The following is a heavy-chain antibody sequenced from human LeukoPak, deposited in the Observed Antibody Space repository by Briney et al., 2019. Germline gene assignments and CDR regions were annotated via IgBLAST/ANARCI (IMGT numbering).Heavy chain of an antibody. CDR1: GGSISSSSYY. D-gene: IGHD3-9*01. V-gene: IGHV4-39*07. Sequence: SETLSLTCTVSGGSISSSSYYWGWIRQPPGKGLEWIGSIYYSGSTYYNPSLKSRATISVDTSKNQFSLKLSSVTAADTAVYYCARDWAEEELRYFDWLLYGWFDPWGQGTLVTVSS. J-gene: IGHJ5*02. CDR3: ARDWAEEELRYFDWLLYGWFDP. CDR2: IYYSGST.